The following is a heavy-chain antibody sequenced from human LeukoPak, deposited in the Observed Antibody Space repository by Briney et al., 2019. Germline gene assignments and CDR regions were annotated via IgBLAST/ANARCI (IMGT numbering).Heavy chain of an antibody. D-gene: IGHD1-26*01. CDR2: IKQDGSDK. Sequence: GGSLRLSCEVSGFTFSSYWMNWVRQAPGKGLEWVANIKQDGSDKYYVDSVKGRFTISRDNAKNSLYLQMNSLRAEDTAVYYCARGDRVGVTTGHFDYWGQGTLVTVSS. J-gene: IGHJ4*02. CDR3: ARGDRVGVTTGHFDY. V-gene: IGHV3-7*03. CDR1: GFTFSSYW.